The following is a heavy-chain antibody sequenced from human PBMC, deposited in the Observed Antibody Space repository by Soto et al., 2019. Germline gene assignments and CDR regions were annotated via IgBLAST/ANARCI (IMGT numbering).Heavy chain of an antibody. CDR1: GYSFASYW. Sequence: PGESLKISCQGSGYSFASYWIGRVRQMSGKDLEWMGIIYPGDSDTRYSPSFQGQVTISADKSLRTAYLQWTSLKASDTALYYCARTRSFTLGFYYDGMDVWGQGTTVTVSS. V-gene: IGHV5-51*01. J-gene: IGHJ6*02. CDR3: ARTRSFTLGFYYDGMDV. CDR2: IYPGDSDT. D-gene: IGHD6-6*01.